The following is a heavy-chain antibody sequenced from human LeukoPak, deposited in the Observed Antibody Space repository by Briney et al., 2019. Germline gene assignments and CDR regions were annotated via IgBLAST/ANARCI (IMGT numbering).Heavy chain of an antibody. CDR1: GYSISSGYY. CDR3: ARQGLYYYDSSGTTDAFDI. V-gene: IGHV4-38-2*01. CDR2: IYHSGST. Sequence: PSETLSLTCAVSGYSISSGYYWGWIRQPPRKGLERIGSIYHSGSTYYNPSLNSRVTISVDTSKNQFSLKLSSVTAADTAVYYCARQGLYYYDSSGTTDAFDIWGQGTMVTASS. D-gene: IGHD3-22*01. J-gene: IGHJ3*02.